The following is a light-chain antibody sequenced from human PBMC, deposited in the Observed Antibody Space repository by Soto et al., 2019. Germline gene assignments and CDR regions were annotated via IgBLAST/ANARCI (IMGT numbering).Light chain of an antibody. CDR1: QSVSSRY. CDR3: QQYGSSPPFT. J-gene: IGKJ2*01. V-gene: IGKV3-20*01. CDR2: GAS. Sequence: EIVLTQSPGTLSLSPGERATLSCRASQSVSSRYLAWYQQKPGQAPRLLMYGASNRATGIPDRFSGSGSGTDFTLTISRLVPEDFAVYFCQQYGSSPPFTFGQGTKVEIK.